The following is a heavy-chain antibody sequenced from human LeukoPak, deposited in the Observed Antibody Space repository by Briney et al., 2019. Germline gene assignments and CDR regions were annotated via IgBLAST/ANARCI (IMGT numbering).Heavy chain of an antibody. CDR1: GFTFSSYS. V-gene: IGHV3-21*01. CDR2: ISSSSYI. D-gene: IGHD2-15*01. CDR3: ARDLVVVVAATHDY. J-gene: IGHJ4*02. Sequence: GGSLRLSCAASGFTFSSYSMNWVRQAPGEGLEWVSSISSSSYIYYADSVKGRFTISRDNAKNSLYLQMNSLRAEDTAVYYCARDLVVVVAATHDYWGQGTLVTVSS.